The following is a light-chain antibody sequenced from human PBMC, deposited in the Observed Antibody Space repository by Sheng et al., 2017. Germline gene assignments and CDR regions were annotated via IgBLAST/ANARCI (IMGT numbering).Light chain of an antibody. CDR2: DAS. V-gene: IGKV1-33*01. J-gene: IGKJ4*01. Sequence: DIQMTQSPSSLSASVGDRVTITCQASRDITKFLNWYQQKPGKAPKLLIYDASTLENRGPIKVQREWIWDIILVSPSPACSLKYFATYFCQQYDDLPLTFGGGTKVEV. CDR1: RDITKF. CDR3: QQYDDLPLT.